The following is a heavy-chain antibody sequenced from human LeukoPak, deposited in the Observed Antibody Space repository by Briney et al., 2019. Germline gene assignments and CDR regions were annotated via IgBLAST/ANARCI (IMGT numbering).Heavy chain of an antibody. Sequence: GRSLRLSCAASGFTFSSYGMPWVRQAPGKGLEWVAVISYDGSNKYYADSVKGRFTISRDNSKNTLYLQMNSLRAEDTAVYYCARYGINWNYVDYWGQGTLVTVSS. CDR1: GFTFSSYG. J-gene: IGHJ4*02. D-gene: IGHD1-20*01. CDR3: ARYGINWNYVDY. CDR2: ISYDGSNK. V-gene: IGHV3-30*03.